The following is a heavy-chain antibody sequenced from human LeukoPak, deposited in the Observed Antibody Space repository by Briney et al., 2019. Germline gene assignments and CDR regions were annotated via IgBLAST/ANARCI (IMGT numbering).Heavy chain of an antibody. J-gene: IGHJ4*02. CDR1: GYTFTRYS. Sequence: ASVKVSCKASGYTFTRYSISWVRQAPGQGLEWMGWISCYNGDTNYAQKLQDRITLTTDTFTSTAYMELRSLRSDDTAVYFCARDHGGYETEFYFDYWAQGTLVTVSS. V-gene: IGHV1-18*01. CDR3: ARDHGGYETEFYFDY. CDR2: ISCYNGDT. D-gene: IGHD5-12*01.